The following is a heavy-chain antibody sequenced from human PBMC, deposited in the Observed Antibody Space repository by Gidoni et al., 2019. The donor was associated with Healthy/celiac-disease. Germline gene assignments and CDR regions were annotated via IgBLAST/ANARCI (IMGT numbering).Heavy chain of an antibody. CDR3: ARVGYSYGYLAYFDY. V-gene: IGHV3-33*01. D-gene: IGHD5-18*01. J-gene: IGHJ4*02. CDR2: IWYDGSNK. CDR1: GFTFSSYG. Sequence: QVQLVESGGGVVQPGRSLRLSCAASGFTFSSYGMHWVRQAPGQGLEWVAVIWYDGSNKYYADAVKGRFTISRDNSKNTLYLQMNSLRAEDTAVYYCARVGYSYGYLAYFDYWGQGTLVTVSS.